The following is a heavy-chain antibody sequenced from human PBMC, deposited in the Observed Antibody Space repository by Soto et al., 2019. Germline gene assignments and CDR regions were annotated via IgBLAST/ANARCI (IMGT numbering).Heavy chain of an antibody. V-gene: IGHV4-31*03. CDR1: GGSISRGGYY. Sequence: QVQLQESGPGLVKPSQTLSLTCTVSGGSISRGGYYWSWIRQHPGKGLEWIGYIYYSGSTYYNPSLKSRVTISVDTSKNQFSLKVSSGPAADTAVYYCARGYSCGETAFDYWGQGTLVTVSS. CDR2: IYYSGST. CDR3: ARGYSCGETAFDY. D-gene: IGHD5-18*01. J-gene: IGHJ4*02.